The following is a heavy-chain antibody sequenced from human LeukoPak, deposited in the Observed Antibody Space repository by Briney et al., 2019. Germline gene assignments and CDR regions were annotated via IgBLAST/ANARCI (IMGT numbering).Heavy chain of an antibody. CDR1: GLSFSTYD. D-gene: IGHD5-18*01. J-gene: IGHJ4*02. CDR3: ASLLYGYSYGPSHH. Sequence: GGSLRLSCAASGLSFSTYDMTWVRQAPGKGLEWVSYIGSSTRTMYYAESLKGRFIISRDNAKNSPYLQMDSLRAEDTAIYYCASLLYGYSYGPSHHWGQGTLVTVSS. V-gene: IGHV3-48*03. CDR2: IGSSTRTM.